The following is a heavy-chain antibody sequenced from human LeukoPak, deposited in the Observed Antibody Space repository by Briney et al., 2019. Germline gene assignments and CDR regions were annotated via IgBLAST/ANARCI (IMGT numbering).Heavy chain of an antibody. J-gene: IGHJ5*02. Sequence: SETLSLTCTVSGGSISSYYWSWIRQPPGKGLEWIGYIYYSGSTNYNPSLKSRVTISVDTSKNQFSLKLSSVTAADTAVYYCARDRDYDSSGYYHTNWFDPWGQGTLVTASS. V-gene: IGHV4-59*01. D-gene: IGHD3-22*01. CDR3: ARDRDYDSSGYYHTNWFDP. CDR2: IYYSGST. CDR1: GGSISSYY.